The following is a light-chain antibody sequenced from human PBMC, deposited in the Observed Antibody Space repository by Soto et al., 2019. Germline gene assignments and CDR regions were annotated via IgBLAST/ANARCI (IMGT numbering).Light chain of an antibody. V-gene: IGKV4-1*01. CDR2: WAS. CDR1: QSVLYSSNNKNY. J-gene: IGKJ2*01. CDR3: QQYYSAPMYT. Sequence: DIVMTQSPDSLAVSLGERATINCKSSQSVLYSSNNKNYLACYQQKPGQPPTLLIYWASTRESGVPDRFSGSGSGTDFTLTISSLQAEDVAVYYCQQYYSAPMYTFGQGTKLEIK.